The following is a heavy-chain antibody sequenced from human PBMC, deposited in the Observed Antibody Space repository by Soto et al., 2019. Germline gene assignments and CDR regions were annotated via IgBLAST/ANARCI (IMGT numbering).Heavy chain of an antibody. CDR3: AKALRYFDWLVRPWNAMAV. J-gene: IGHJ6*02. V-gene: IGHV3-23*01. CDR2: ISGSGSNT. D-gene: IGHD3-9*01. Sequence: GGSLRLSCAASGFTSSSYAMSWVRQAPGKGLEWASAISGSGSNTYYADSVKGRFTISRDNSKNTLFLQMNSLRAEDTAVYYCAKALRYFDWLVRPWNAMAVWGQGPTVTVSS. CDR1: GFTSSSYA.